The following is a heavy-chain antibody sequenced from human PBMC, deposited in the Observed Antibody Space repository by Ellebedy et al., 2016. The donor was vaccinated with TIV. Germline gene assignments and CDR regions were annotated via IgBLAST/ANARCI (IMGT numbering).Heavy chain of an antibody. V-gene: IGHV3-23*01. CDR2: ISNGGDTT. CDR3: ASFPPYYYGSGSSSY. CDR1: GFTFSSYA. D-gene: IGHD3-10*01. J-gene: IGHJ4*02. Sequence: GESLKISCAASGFTFSSYAMSWVRQAPGKGLEWVSVISNGGDTTYADSVKGRFTISRDNSKNTLYLQMNSLRVEDTVVYYCASFPPYYYGSGSSSYWGQGTLVTVSS.